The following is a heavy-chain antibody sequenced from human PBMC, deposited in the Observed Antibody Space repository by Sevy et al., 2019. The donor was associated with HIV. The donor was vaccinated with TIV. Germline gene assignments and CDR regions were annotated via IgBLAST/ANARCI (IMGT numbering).Heavy chain of an antibody. CDR2: INHSGST. V-gene: IGHV4-34*01. CDR3: ARGRSGSYAY. CDR1: GGSFRGNN. Sequence: SETLSLTCAVYGGSFRGNNWGWIRKPPGKGLEWIGEINHSGSTNYNPSLKSRVTISVDTSKNQFSLKLSSVTAADTAVYYCARGRSGSYAYWGQGTLVTVSS. D-gene: IGHD1-26*01. J-gene: IGHJ4*02.